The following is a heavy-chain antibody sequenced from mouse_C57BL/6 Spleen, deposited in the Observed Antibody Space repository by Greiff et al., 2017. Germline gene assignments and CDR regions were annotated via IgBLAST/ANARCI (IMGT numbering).Heavy chain of an antibody. J-gene: IGHJ3*01. CDR3: ARSGDYYGSSSAWFAY. CDR2: INPYNGGT. D-gene: IGHD1-1*01. V-gene: IGHV1-19*01. Sequence: VQLQQSGPVLVKPGASVKMSCKASGYTFTDYYMNWVKQSHGKSLEWIGVINPYNGGTSYNQKFKGKATLTVDKSSSTAYMELNSLTSEDSAVYYCARSGDYYGSSSAWFAYWGQGTLVTVSA. CDR1: GYTFTDYY.